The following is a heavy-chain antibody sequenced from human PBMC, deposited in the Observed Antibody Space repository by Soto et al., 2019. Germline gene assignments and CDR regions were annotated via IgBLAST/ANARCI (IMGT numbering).Heavy chain of an antibody. CDR3: AQYYGSGSYLVY. Sequence: QITLKESGPTLVKPTQTLTLTCTFSGFSLSTSGVGVGWIRQPPGKALEWLALIYWDDDKRYSPSLKSRLTITKDTSKNQVVLTMTNMDPVDTAKYYCAQYYGSGSYLVYWGQGTLVTVSS. D-gene: IGHD3-10*01. V-gene: IGHV2-5*02. J-gene: IGHJ4*02. CDR1: GFSLSTSGVG. CDR2: IYWDDDK.